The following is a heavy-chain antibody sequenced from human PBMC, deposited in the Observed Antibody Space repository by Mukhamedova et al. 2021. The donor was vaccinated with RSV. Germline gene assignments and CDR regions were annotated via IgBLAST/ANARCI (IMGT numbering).Heavy chain of an antibody. Sequence: GLEWMGGIIPIFGTANYAQKFQGRVTITADESTSTAYMELSSLRSEDTAVYYCARDGGGYCSSTSCVYNWFDPLGQGTLVTASP. V-gene: IGHV1-69*01. CDR3: ARDGGGYCSSTSCVYNWFDP. CDR2: IIPIFGTA. D-gene: IGHD2-2*01. J-gene: IGHJ5*02.